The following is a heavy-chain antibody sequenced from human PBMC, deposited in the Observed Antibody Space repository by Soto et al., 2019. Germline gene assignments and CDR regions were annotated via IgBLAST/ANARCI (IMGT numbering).Heavy chain of an antibody. Sequence: SETLSLTCTVSGGSIGTYYWSWIRQPPGKGLEWIGYIYYRGNTDYNPSLKSRVTISLDTPKNQFSLKLSSVTAADTAVYYCAGHPGYYDILTGYTTYYFDYWGQGILVT. CDR3: AGHPGYYDILTGYTTYYFDY. CDR2: IYYRGNT. CDR1: GGSIGTYY. V-gene: IGHV4-59*08. D-gene: IGHD3-9*01. J-gene: IGHJ4*02.